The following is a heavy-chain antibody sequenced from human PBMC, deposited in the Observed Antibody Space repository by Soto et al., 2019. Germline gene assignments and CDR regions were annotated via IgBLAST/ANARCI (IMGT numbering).Heavy chain of an antibody. Sequence: QVTLKESGPPLVKPTQSLTLTCTFSGFSLATHGVGVGWIRQPPGEALEWLALISWNDDNRYSPSLKSRLTTAKDTSTNQVVLTMANMDPVDTATYYCAHARLLWVGGYFDYWGQGILVTVSS. CDR2: ISWNDDN. J-gene: IGHJ4*02. CDR3: AHARLLWVGGYFDY. D-gene: IGHD3-10*01. CDR1: GFSLATHGVG. V-gene: IGHV2-5*01.